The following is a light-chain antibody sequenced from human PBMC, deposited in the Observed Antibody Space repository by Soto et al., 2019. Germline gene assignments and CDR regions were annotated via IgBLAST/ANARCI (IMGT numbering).Light chain of an antibody. CDR3: QQRSNWPLT. Sequence: EIVLTQSPATLPLSPGERATLSCGASQSVSSYLAWYQQKPGQAPRLLIYDASNRATGIPSRFSGSWSGTDFTLTISSLEPEDFAVYYCQQRSNWPLTFGGGTKVEIK. CDR2: DAS. V-gene: IGKV3-11*01. CDR1: QSVSSY. J-gene: IGKJ4*01.